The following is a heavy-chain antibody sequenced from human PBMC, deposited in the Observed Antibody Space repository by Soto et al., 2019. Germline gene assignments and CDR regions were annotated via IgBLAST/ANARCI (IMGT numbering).Heavy chain of an antibody. Sequence: GGSLRLSCAASGFTFSSYAMSWVRQAPGKGLEWVSAISGSGGGTYYADSVKGRFTISRDNSKNTLYLQMNSLRAEDTAVYYCAKVSSRYVWGPDYMDVWGKGTTVTVSS. CDR3: AKVSSRYVWGPDYMDV. D-gene: IGHD3-10*02. CDR2: ISGSGGGT. J-gene: IGHJ6*03. V-gene: IGHV3-23*01. CDR1: GFTFSSYA.